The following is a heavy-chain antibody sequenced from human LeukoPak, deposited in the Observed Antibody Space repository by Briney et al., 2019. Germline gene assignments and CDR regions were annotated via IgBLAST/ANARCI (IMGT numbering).Heavy chain of an antibody. D-gene: IGHD2-15*01. CDR1: GGSISSYY. CDR2: IYYSGST. V-gene: IGHV4-59*01. CDR3: AGGGGYCSGGSCYYNWFDP. Sequence: SETLSLTCTVSGGSISSYYWSWIRQPPGKGLEWIGYIYYSGSTNYNPSLKSRVTISVDTSKNQFSLKLSSVTAADTAVYYCAGGGGYCSGGSCYYNWFDPWGQGTLVTVSS. J-gene: IGHJ5*02.